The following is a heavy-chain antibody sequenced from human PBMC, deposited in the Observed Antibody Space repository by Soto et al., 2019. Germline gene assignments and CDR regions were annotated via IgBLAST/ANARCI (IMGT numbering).Heavy chain of an antibody. CDR1: GYTFTSYG. J-gene: IGHJ6*02. Sequence: ASVKVSCKASGYTFTSYGISWVRQAPGQGLEWMGWISAYNGNTNYAQKLQGRVTMTTDTSTSTAYMGLRSLRSDDTAVYYCARDGVVTIPHYYYYGMDVWGQGTTVTVSS. CDR3: ARDGVVTIPHYYYYGMDV. V-gene: IGHV1-18*04. D-gene: IGHD3-3*01. CDR2: ISAYNGNT.